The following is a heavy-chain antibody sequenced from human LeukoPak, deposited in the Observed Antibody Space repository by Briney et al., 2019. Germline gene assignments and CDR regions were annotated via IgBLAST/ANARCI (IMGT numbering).Heavy chain of an antibody. Sequence: GGSLRLSCVASGLNFDDSAMHWVRQDPGKGLEWVSLISADGGSTFSADSVKGRFSISRDNSKNSLYLQMNSLRSEDTAMYYCAKESGKFDYWGQGTLVAVSS. V-gene: IGHV3-43*02. CDR3: AKESGKFDY. CDR1: GLNFDDSA. CDR2: ISADGGST. J-gene: IGHJ4*02.